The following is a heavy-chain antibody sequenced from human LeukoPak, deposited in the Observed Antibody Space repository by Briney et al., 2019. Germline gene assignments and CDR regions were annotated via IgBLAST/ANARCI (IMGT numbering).Heavy chain of an antibody. Sequence: SETLSLTCTVSGFSISSGSYYWSWIGQPAGKVREWIGSIYTSGSTNYNPAHKRRVTISVDTSKNQFSLKLTSVTDADAAVYYCARARELLSWFDPWGQGTLVTVSS. CDR3: ARARELLSWFDP. CDR1: GFSISSGSYY. J-gene: IGHJ5*02. CDR2: IYTSGST. V-gene: IGHV4-61*02. D-gene: IGHD1-26*01.